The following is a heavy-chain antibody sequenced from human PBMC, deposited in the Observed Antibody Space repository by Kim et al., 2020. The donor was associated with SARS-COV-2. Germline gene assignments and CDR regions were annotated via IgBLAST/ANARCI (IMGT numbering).Heavy chain of an antibody. V-gene: IGHV3-7*03. CDR1: RFTFSDHW. D-gene: IGHD3-10*01. Sequence: GGSLRLSCAASRFTFSDHWMNWVRQAPGKGLEWVAAIKKDGSKQYYLDSVKGRFIISRDDAKNSLFLQMNSLRDEDTAVYYCARSGRDTRCDDYWGQGTLVSVSS. J-gene: IGHJ4*02. CDR3: ARSGRDTRCDDY. CDR2: IKKDGSKQ.